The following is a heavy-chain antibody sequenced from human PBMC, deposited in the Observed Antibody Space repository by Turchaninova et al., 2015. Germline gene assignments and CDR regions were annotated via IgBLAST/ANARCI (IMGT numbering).Heavy chain of an antibody. CDR1: GGSISPYY. V-gene: IGHV4-59*01. D-gene: IGHD3-10*01. CDR3: ARGTRGLSVRGSSAYYYYHMDV. J-gene: IGHJ6*03. Sequence: ETLSLTCTVSGGSISPYYLRLLPQPPGKGLEWIGYVYNIGSTNYNPSLKSPVTISFDTSKNQFSLNLNSVTAADTAVYYCARGTRGLSVRGSSAYYYYHMDVWGKGTTVTVSS. CDR2: VYNIGST.